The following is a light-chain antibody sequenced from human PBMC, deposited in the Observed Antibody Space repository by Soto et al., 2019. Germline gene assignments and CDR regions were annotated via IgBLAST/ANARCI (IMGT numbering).Light chain of an antibody. CDR1: QTVSSAY. J-gene: IGKJ1*01. Sequence: DTVLTQSPGTLSLSPGERATLSCRASQTVSSAYLAWFQQKPGQAPRLLIYGASSRATGIPARFSGAGSGTEFTLTISRVAPEDYAVYYCLQYNSSPWTFCQGTKVDIK. V-gene: IGKV3-20*01. CDR3: LQYNSSPWT. CDR2: GAS.